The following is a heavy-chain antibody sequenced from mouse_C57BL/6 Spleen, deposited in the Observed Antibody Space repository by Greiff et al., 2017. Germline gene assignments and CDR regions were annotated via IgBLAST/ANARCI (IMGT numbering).Heavy chain of an antibody. Sequence: VQLQQSDAELVKPGASVKISCKASGYTFTDHTIHWMQQRPEQGLEWIGYIYPRDGSTKYNEKFKGKATLTADKSSSTAYMQLNSLTSEDSAVDFCARGRILSGGFAYWGQGTLVTVSA. V-gene: IGHV1-78*01. CDR2: IYPRDGST. J-gene: IGHJ3*01. CDR3: ARGRILSGGFAY. D-gene: IGHD1-1*01. CDR1: GYTFTDHT.